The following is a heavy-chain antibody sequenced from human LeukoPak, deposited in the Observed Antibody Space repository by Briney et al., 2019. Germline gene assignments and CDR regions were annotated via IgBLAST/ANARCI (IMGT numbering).Heavy chain of an antibody. CDR2: NSSNSTYI. V-gene: IGHV3-21*01. CDR3: AREKRWLLLPDY. Sequence: GGSLRLSCAASGFTFNIYSMNWVRQAPGRGLTWGSSNSSNSTYINYTDSVKGRVTISRDNAKNSLYLQMNSLRAEDTAVYYCAREKRWLLLPDYWGQGTLVTVSS. D-gene: IGHD3-22*01. CDR1: GFTFNIYS. J-gene: IGHJ4*02.